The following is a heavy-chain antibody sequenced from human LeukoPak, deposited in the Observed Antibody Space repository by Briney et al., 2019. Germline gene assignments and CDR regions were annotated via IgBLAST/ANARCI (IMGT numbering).Heavy chain of an antibody. CDR2: INPNSGGT. CDR1: GYTFTGYY. J-gene: IGHJ4*02. V-gene: IGHV1-2*02. CDR3: ARAPPTYYYDSSGYQPGGYFDY. Sequence: ASVKVSCKASGYTFTGYYMHWVRQAPGQGLEWMGWINPNSGGTNYAQKFQGRVTMTRDTSISTAYMELSRLRSDDTAVYYCARAPPTYYYDSSGYQPGGYFDYWGQGTLVTVSS. D-gene: IGHD3-22*01.